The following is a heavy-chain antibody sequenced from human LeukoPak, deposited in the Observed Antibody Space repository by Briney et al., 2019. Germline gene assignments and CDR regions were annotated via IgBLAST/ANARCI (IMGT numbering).Heavy chain of an antibody. CDR1: GGSISGHY. Sequence: SETLSLTCTVSGGSISGHYWTWIRQPPGKGLEWIGYIYDIGSTTYNPSLKSRVTISVDTSKNQFSLKLSSVTAADTAVYYCARGGVLKSVDYWGQGTLVTVSS. CDR3: ARGGVLKSVDY. D-gene: IGHD3-16*01. V-gene: IGHV4-59*11. J-gene: IGHJ4*02. CDR2: IYDIGST.